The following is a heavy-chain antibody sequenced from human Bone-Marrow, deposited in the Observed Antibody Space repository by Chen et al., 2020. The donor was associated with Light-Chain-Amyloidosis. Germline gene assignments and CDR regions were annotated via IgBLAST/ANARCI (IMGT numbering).Heavy chain of an antibody. D-gene: IGHD5-12*01. Sequence: EVQLEQSGPEVKKPGKSLKMRCKGAGDTFPNEWIGWVRQMPGKGLEWMGVIYPDDSDARYSPSFEGQVTISADKSITTAYLQWRSLKASDTAMYYCARRRDGYNFDYWGQGTLVTVSS. CDR2: IYPDDSDA. CDR3: ARRRDGYNFDY. V-gene: IGHV5-51*01. J-gene: IGHJ4*02. CDR1: GDTFPNEW.